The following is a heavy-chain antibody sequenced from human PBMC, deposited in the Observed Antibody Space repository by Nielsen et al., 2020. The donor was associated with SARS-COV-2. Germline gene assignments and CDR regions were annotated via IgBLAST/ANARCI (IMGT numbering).Heavy chain of an antibody. CDR3: AREHAFGVVISYDY. V-gene: IGHV3-30*04. D-gene: IGHD3-3*01. Sequence: GSLRLSCAASGFTFSSYAMHWVRQAPGKGLEWVAVISYDGSNKYYADSVKGRFTISRDNSKNTLYLQMNSLRAEDTAVYYCAREHAFGVVISYDYWGQGTLVTVSS. CDR1: GFTFSSYA. J-gene: IGHJ4*02. CDR2: ISYDGSNK.